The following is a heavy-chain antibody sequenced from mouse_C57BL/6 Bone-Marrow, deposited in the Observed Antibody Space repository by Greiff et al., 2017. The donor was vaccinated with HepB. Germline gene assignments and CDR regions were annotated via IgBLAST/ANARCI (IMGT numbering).Heavy chain of an antibody. CDR3: ARFYGYDVETWFAY. CDR2: IYPGSGST. V-gene: IGHV1-55*01. D-gene: IGHD2-2*01. CDR1: GYTFTSYW. J-gene: IGHJ3*01. Sequence: QVQLQQPGAELVKPGASVKMSCKASGYTFTSYWITWVKQRPGQGLVWIGDIYPGSGSTNYNEKFKSKATLTVDTSSSTAYMQLSSLTSEDSAVYYCARFYGYDVETWFAYWGQGTLVTVSA.